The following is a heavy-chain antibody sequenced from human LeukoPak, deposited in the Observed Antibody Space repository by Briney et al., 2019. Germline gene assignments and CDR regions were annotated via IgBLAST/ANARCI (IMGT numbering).Heavy chain of an antibody. J-gene: IGHJ4*02. CDR1: GGSFSGYY. CDR2: INHSGST. CDR3: ARHTYYYYSSGYYYY. V-gene: IGHV4-34*01. Sequence: PSETLSLTCAVYGGSFSGYYWSWIRQPPGKGLEWSGEINHSGSTNYNPSLKSRVTISVDTSKNQFSLKLSSVTAADTAVYYCARHTYYYYSSGYYYYWGQGTLVTVSS. D-gene: IGHD3-22*01.